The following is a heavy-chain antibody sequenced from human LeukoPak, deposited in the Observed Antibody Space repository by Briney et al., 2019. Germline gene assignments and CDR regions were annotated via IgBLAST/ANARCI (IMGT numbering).Heavy chain of an antibody. CDR3: ARGTYSSGWYEIYYFDY. CDR1: GFTFSSYW. Sequence: GGSLRLSCAASGFTFSSYWMSWVRQAPGKGLEWVANIKQDGSEKYYVDSVKGRFTISRDNAKNSLYLQMNSLRAEDTAVYYCARGTYSSGWYEIYYFDYWGQGTLVTVSS. CDR2: IKQDGSEK. J-gene: IGHJ4*02. D-gene: IGHD6-19*01. V-gene: IGHV3-7*01.